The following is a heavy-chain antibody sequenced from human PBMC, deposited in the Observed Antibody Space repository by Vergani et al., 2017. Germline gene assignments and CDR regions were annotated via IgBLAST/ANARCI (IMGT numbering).Heavy chain of an antibody. CDR3: ARDRVYNIVATLYYYYYGMDV. V-gene: IGHV3-33*01. CDR2: IWYDGSNK. Sequence: QVQLVESGGGVVQPGRSLRLSCAASGFTFSSYGMHWVRQAPGKGLEWVAVIWYDGSNKYYADSVKGRFTISRDNAKNSLYLQMNSLRAEDTAVYYCARDRVYNIVATLYYYYYGMDVWGQGTTVTVSS. CDR1: GFTFSSYG. J-gene: IGHJ6*02. D-gene: IGHD5-12*01.